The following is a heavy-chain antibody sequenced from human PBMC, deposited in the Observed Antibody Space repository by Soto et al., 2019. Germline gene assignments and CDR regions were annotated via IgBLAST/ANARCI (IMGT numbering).Heavy chain of an antibody. CDR1: GFTFSSYA. J-gene: IGHJ4*02. D-gene: IGHD3-9*01. CDR3: AKSMDYDILTGLDY. CDR2: IGGGGGST. V-gene: IGHV3-23*01. Sequence: GGSLRLSCTASGFTFSSYAMSWVRQAPGKGLEWVSSIGGGGGSTYYADSVKGRFTISRDNSRNTLYVQINSLRAEDTAVYYCAKSMDYDILTGLDYWGQGTLVTVSS.